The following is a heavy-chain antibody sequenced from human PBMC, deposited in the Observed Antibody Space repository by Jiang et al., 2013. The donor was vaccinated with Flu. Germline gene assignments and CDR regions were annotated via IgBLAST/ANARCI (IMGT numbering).Heavy chain of an antibody. D-gene: IGHD3-3*01. CDR1: GFTVSNNY. CDR3: AKLESRVNYRGAFDY. J-gene: IGHJ4*02. Sequence: PGGSLRLSCAASGFTVSNNYMTWVRQTPGKGLEWVSVIYSDGNTYYADSVKGRFTISRDSSKNTVYLQMNSLRAEDTAVYYCAKLESRVNYRGAFDYWGQGTLLTVSS. V-gene: IGHV3-53*01. CDR2: IYSDGNT.